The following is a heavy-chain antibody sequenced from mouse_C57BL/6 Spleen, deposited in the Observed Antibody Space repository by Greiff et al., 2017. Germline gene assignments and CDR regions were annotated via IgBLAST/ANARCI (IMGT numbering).Heavy chain of an antibody. V-gene: IGHV1-55*01. J-gene: IGHJ4*01. CDR2: IYPGSGST. CDR1: GYTFTSYW. Sequence: VQLQQPGAELVKPGASVKMSCKASGYTFTSYWITWVKQRPGQGLEWIGDIYPGSGSTNYNEKFKGKATLTVDTSSSTAYMQLSSLTSEDSAVYYCARSVTGTGNAMDYWGQGTSVTVSS. D-gene: IGHD4-1*01. CDR3: ARSVTGTGNAMDY.